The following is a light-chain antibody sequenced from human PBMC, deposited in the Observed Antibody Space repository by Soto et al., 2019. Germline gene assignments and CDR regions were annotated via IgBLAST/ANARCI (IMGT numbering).Light chain of an antibody. V-gene: IGKV1-5*01. CDR3: QQYNRYSLT. J-gene: IGKJ4*01. Sequence: DIQMPQSPSTLSASVGDRVTITCRASQSISSWLAWYQQKPGKAPRLLIYDASSLESGVPSRVSGSGSDTEFTLTINTLQPGEFATYHCQQYNRYSLTFGGGTKVEIK. CDR2: DAS. CDR1: QSISSW.